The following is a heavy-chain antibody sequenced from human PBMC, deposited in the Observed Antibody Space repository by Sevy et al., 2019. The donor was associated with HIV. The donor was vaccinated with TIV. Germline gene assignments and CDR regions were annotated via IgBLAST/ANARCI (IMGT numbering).Heavy chain of an antibody. CDR2: IYYSGST. V-gene: IGHV4-31*03. CDR1: GGSINSGAYY. CDR3: AGVIVVAAARRYYFDY. D-gene: IGHD3-16*02. Sequence: SETLSLTCTVSGGSINSGAYYWSWIRQHPGKGREWIGYIYYSGSTYYNSSLKSRVTISLDTSKNKLSLELSTVTAADTATEYCAGVIVVAAARRYYFDYWGQGSLVTVSS. J-gene: IGHJ4*02.